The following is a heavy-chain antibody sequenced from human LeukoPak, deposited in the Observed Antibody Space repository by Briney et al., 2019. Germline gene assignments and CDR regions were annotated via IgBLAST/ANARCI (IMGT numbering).Heavy chain of an antibody. CDR3: AKDLYSNYDGYYYYGMDV. CDR2: ISGSGGST. D-gene: IGHD4-11*01. Sequence: GGSLRLSCAASGFTFSSYAMSWVRQAPGKGLEWISAISGSGGSTYYADSVKGRFTISRDNSKNTLYLQMNSLRAEDTAVYYCAKDLYSNYDGYYYYGMDVWGQGTTVTVSS. V-gene: IGHV3-23*01. J-gene: IGHJ6*02. CDR1: GFTFSSYA.